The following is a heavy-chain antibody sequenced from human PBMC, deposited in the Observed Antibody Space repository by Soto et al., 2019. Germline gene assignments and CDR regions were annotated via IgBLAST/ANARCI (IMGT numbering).Heavy chain of an antibody. V-gene: IGHV1-18*01. J-gene: IGHJ5*02. CDR3: ARFGDSSGYYLSWFDP. Sequence: ASVKVSCKASGYTFSSYGLSWVRQAPGQGLEWMGWISASNGNTNSAQKFQDRVTMTTDTSTSTAYMELRSLRSDDTAVYYCARFGDSSGYYLSWFDPWGQGTLVTVSS. CDR2: ISASNGNT. D-gene: IGHD3-22*01. CDR1: GYTFSSYG.